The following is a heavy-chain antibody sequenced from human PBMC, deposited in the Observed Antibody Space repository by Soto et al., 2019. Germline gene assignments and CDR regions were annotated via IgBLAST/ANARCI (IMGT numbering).Heavy chain of an antibody. D-gene: IGHD3-22*01. Sequence: TGGSLRLSCVASGFTFSSYWMHWVRQAPGKGLVWVSQINSEGTRSEHADSVKGRFTISRDNAKNTLYLQMNDLRAEDPAVYYCARDYDSSGYHSTFWGQGALVTVSS. V-gene: IGHV3-74*01. CDR2: INSEGTRS. J-gene: IGHJ4*02. CDR1: GFTFSSYW. CDR3: ARDYDSSGYHSTF.